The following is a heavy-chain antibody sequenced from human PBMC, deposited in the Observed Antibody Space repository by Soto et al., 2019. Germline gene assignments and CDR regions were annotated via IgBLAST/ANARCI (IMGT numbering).Heavy chain of an antibody. CDR1: GFPFSNYS. V-gene: IGHV3-21*01. CDR2: ISTSSGYR. J-gene: IGHJ5*02. CDR3: ARDLHDYVSFRFDP. Sequence: SLRLSCAASGFPFSNYSMNWGRQAPGKGLEWVSSISTSSGYRYYADSVKGRSTISRDNAKKSLYLQMNSLRAEDMAVYYCARDLHDYVSFRFDPWGQGTLVTVSS. D-gene: IGHD3-16*01.